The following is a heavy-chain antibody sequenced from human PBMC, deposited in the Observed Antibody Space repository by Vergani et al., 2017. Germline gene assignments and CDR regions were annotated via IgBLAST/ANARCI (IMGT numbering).Heavy chain of an antibody. CDR1: GFTFSSYS. J-gene: IGHJ4*02. D-gene: IGHD3-10*01. Sequence: EVQLVESGGGLVKPGGSLRLSCAASGFTFSSYSMNWVRQAPGKGLEWVSSISSSSSYIYYADSVKGRFTISKDNAKNSLYLQMNSLIAEDTAVYYCAKDHSSYGSGSYYNDWGQGTLVTVSS. CDR2: ISSSSSYI. V-gene: IGHV3-21*04. CDR3: AKDHSSYGSGSYYND.